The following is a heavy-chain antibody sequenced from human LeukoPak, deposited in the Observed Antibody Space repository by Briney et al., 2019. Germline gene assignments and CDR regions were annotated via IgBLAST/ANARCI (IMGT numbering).Heavy chain of an antibody. D-gene: IGHD3-10*01. V-gene: IGHV3-48*02. Sequence: PGGSLRLSCAASGFTFSSYSMNWVRQAPGKRLEWVSYISSSSSTIYYADSVKGRFTISRDNAKNSLYLQMNSLRDEDTAVYYCARDLLPLPNMVQPFDYWGQGTLVTVSS. CDR1: GFTFSSYS. CDR3: ARDLLPLPNMVQPFDY. CDR2: ISSSSSTI. J-gene: IGHJ4*02.